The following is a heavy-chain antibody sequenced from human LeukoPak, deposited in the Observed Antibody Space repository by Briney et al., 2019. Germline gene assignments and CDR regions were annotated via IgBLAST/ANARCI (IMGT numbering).Heavy chain of an antibody. CDR1: GGSITSHH. D-gene: IGHD3-22*01. V-gene: IGHV4-59*11. Sequence: SETLSLNCTVSGGSITSHHWSWPRQPPGKGLEWIGNVYYSGTTIYNPSLKSRVTISVDTAKNQFSLRLSSVTAADAAVYYCASDSSGYHWFDYWGQGTLVTVSS. CDR2: VYYSGTT. CDR3: ASDSSGYHWFDY. J-gene: IGHJ4*02.